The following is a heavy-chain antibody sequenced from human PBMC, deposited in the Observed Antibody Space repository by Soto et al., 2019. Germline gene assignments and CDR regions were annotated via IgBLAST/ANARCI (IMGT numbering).Heavy chain of an antibody. CDR2: INAGNGNT. CDR1: GYTFTSYA. J-gene: IGHJ5*02. CDR3: ARDYSSSSAPRYNWFDP. Sequence: GASVKVSCKASGYTFTSYAMHWVRQAPGQRLEWMGWINAGNGNTKYSQKFQGRVTITRDTSASTAYMELSSLRSEDTAVYYCARDYSSSSAPRYNWFDPWGQGTLVTVSS. V-gene: IGHV1-3*01. D-gene: IGHD6-6*01.